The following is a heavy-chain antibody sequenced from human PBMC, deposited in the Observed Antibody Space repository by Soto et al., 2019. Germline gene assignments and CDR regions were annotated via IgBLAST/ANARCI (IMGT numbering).Heavy chain of an antibody. Sequence: SVKVSCKASGDSSSNYDISWVRQAPGQGLEWMGGILPVFGTTTYARNFQGRITITADKSTSTVYMELTSLRSDDTATYYCARDPDEVVGTDYHYYGMDVWDQGATVTVSS. D-gene: IGHD1-26*01. CDR1: GDSSSNYD. V-gene: IGHV1-69*06. CDR3: ARDPDEVVGTDYHYYGMDV. CDR2: ILPVFGTT. J-gene: IGHJ6*02.